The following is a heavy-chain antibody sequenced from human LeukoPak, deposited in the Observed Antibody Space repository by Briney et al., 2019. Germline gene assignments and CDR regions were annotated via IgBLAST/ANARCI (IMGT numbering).Heavy chain of an antibody. D-gene: IGHD2-15*01. Sequence: GGSLRLSCATSGFTFSADSVSWVRQVPGKGLEWVAFSDTSSSTIYYADSVKGRFTISRDNARNSVYLQMNSLRVEDTAIYYCARDLGYCTGGNCYRWFATGGQGTLVTVSS. V-gene: IGHV3-48*04. CDR2: SDTSSSTI. CDR3: ARDLGYCTGGNCYRWFAT. CDR1: GFTFSADS. J-gene: IGHJ5*02.